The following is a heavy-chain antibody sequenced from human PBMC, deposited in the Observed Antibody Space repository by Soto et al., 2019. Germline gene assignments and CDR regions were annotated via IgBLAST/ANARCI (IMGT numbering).Heavy chain of an antibody. CDR2: TIPMFGTP. CDR3: ARPLRDRNYYYGMAV. J-gene: IGHJ6*02. V-gene: IGHV1-69*01. CDR1: GGTFSKYA. Sequence: QVQLVQSGAEMQQPGASVRVSCKASGGTFSKYAFSWVRQAPGQGLEWLGGTIPMFGTPNYAQKFQGRVAISADDSTATVYMELSSLRPEDTAVYFCARPLRDRNYYYGMAVWGQGTTVTVSS. D-gene: IGHD3-22*01.